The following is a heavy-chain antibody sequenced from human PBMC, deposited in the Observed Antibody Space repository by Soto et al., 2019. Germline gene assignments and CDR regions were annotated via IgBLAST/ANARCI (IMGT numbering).Heavy chain of an antibody. CDR2: ISGSGDST. D-gene: IGHD3-10*01. V-gene: IGHV3-23*01. J-gene: IGHJ4*02. Sequence: PGGSLRLSCAASGFTFSNYAMSWVRQAPGKGLEWVSAISGSGDSTYYADSVKGRFTISRDNSKNTLYLQMNSLSAEDTAIYYCAKDSRATMVRGVIIPPGYWGQGTLVTVS. CDR3: AKDSRATMVRGVIIPPGY. CDR1: GFTFSNYA.